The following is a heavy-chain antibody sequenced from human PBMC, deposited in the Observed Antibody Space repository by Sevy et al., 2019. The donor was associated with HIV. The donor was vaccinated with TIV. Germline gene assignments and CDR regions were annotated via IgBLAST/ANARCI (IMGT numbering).Heavy chain of an antibody. V-gene: IGHV4-59*01. CDR2: IYYSGST. CDR3: ARTTPYYSYGVDF. Sequence: SETLSLTCTVSGDSISGYYWSWIRQPPGKGLEWIGYIYYSGSTNYNPSLESRVTISKDTSKNQFSLKLRSVTAADTAVYYWARTTPYYSYGVDFWGQGTTVTVSS. J-gene: IGHJ6*02. D-gene: IGHD4-17*01. CDR1: GDSISGYY.